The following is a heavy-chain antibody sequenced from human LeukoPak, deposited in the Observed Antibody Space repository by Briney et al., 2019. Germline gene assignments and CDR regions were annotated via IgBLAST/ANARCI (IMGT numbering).Heavy chain of an antibody. CDR1: GYTFTDYS. CDR2: MNPNSGGT. Sequence: GASVKVSCKASGYTFTDYSLHWVRPALGQGLERMGWMNPNSGGTNYAQKFQGRVTMTTDTSTSTAYMELRSLRYDDTAVYYCARVHEVVVVPSALHGMDFWGQGTTVTVSS. CDR3: ARVHEVVVVPSALHGMDF. V-gene: IGHV1-2*02. J-gene: IGHJ6*02. D-gene: IGHD2-2*01.